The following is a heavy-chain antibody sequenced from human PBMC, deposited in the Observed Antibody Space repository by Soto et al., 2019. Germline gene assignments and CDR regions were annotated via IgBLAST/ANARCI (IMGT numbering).Heavy chain of an antibody. CDR1: GFTFSSYS. V-gene: IGHV3-21*01. Sequence: GGSLRLSCAASGFTFSSYSMNWVRQAPGKGLEWVSSISSSSSYIYYADSVKGRFTISRDNAKNSLYLQMNSLRAEDTAVYYCARGRLSSSGRDIDYWGQGTLVTVSS. CDR3: ARGRLSSSGRDIDY. CDR2: ISSSSSYI. J-gene: IGHJ4*02. D-gene: IGHD6-19*01.